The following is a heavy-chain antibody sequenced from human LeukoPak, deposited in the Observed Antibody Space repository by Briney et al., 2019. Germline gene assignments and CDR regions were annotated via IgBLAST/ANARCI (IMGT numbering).Heavy chain of an antibody. CDR2: VIHVLGVV. J-gene: IGHJ3*02. CDR3: AKDREMATGGFDI. V-gene: IGHV1-69*04. D-gene: IGHD5-24*01. CDR1: GYTFTSYY. Sequence: GASVKVSCKASGYTFTSYYMHWVRQAPGQGLEWMGRVIHVLGVVNYAQKFQGRVTITADISTSTAYMELNSLRYEDTAVYYCAKDREMATGGFDIWGQGTMVTVYS.